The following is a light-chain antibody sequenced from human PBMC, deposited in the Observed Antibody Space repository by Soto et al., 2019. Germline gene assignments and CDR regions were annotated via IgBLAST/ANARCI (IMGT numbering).Light chain of an antibody. CDR3: QQYGNSPT. CDR2: DAS. V-gene: IGKV3-20*01. CDR1: QSVSSSY. J-gene: IGKJ2*01. Sequence: EIVLTQSPGTLSLSPGDRATLSCRASQSVSSSYLAWYQQKPGQAPRLLIYDASTRATGIPDRFSGSGSETDFTLTISRLEPEDFAVYYCQQYGNSPTFGQGTKLEIK.